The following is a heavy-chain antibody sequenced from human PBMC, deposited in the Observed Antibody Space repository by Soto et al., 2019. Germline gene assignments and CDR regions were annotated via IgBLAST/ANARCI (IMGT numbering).Heavy chain of an antibody. V-gene: IGHV1-69*02. Sequence: QVQLVQSGAEVKQPGSSVRVSCTPSGGTFSSYTISWVRQAPGQGLEWMGRIVPITGMTRYAQKFQGRLTITAVTSTTTAYLELSSLTSEDSAVYFCSRGVASLVDSWGQGTQVTVSS. CDR3: SRGVASLVDS. CDR1: GGTFSSYT. D-gene: IGHD2-15*01. J-gene: IGHJ4*02. CDR2: IVPITGMT.